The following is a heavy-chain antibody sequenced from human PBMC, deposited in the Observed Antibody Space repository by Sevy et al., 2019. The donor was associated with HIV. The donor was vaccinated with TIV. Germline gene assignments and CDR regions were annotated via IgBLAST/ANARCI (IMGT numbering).Heavy chain of an antibody. Sequence: GGSLRLSCAASGFTFGSYGMHWVRQAPGRGLEWVSFISYDKSERYYGDSVRGRFTISRDNFKNTLWLQMNSLRPEDTAVYYCARGSSSGHGYWGQGTLVTVSS. CDR2: ISYDKSER. D-gene: IGHD6-6*01. CDR1: GFTFGSYG. V-gene: IGHV3-30*03. J-gene: IGHJ4*02. CDR3: ARGSSSGHGY.